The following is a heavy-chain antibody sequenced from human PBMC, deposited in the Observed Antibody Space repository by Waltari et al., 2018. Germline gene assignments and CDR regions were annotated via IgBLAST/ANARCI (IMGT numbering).Heavy chain of an antibody. CDR1: GGSISTTTYY. Sequence: QLQLQESGPGLVKPSETLSLTCTVSGGSISTTTYYWGWIRQPPGKGLEWIGSISYRGSTPYNPSLNRRVTMSVDTSKNQFSLKLNSVTAADTAVYYCARQATDTYYYYYMDVWGKGTTVTVSS. CDR2: ISYRGST. CDR3: ARQATDTYYYYYMDV. D-gene: IGHD2-21*02. J-gene: IGHJ6*03. V-gene: IGHV4-39*01.